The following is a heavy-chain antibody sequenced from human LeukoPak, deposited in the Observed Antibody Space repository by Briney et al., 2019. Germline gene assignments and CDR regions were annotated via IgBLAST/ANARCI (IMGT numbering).Heavy chain of an antibody. J-gene: IGHJ4*02. Sequence: SVTLSLTCTVSGGSISSYYWSWIRQPPGKGLEWIGYIYYSGSTNYNPSLKSRVTISVDTSKNQFSLRLSSVTAADTAVYYCARGADGTYYYGSGSYLLFRYFDYWGQGTLVTVSS. CDR2: IYYSGST. CDR3: ARGADGTYYYGSGSYLLFRYFDY. D-gene: IGHD3-10*01. CDR1: GGSISSYY. V-gene: IGHV4-59*01.